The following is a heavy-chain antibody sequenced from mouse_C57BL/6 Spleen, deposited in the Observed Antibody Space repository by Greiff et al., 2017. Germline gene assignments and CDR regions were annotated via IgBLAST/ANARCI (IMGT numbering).Heavy chain of an antibody. J-gene: IGHJ4*01. CDR1: GYTFTSYW. CDR2: INPSSGYT. CDR3: ARRAETAQATGNAMDY. V-gene: IGHV1-7*01. D-gene: IGHD3-2*02. Sequence: VQLQQSGAVLAKPGASVKLSCKASGYTFTSYWMHWVKQRPGQGLEWIGYINPSSGYTKYNQKFKDKATLTADKSSSTAYMQLSSLTYEDSAVYYCARRAETAQATGNAMDYWGQGTSVTVSS.